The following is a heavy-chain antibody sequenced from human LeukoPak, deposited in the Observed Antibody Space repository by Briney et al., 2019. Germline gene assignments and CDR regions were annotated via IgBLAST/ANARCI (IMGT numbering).Heavy chain of an antibody. CDR3: ASSNAAAGAALGY. CDR1: GYTFTYRY. D-gene: IGHD6-13*01. J-gene: IGHJ4*02. CDR2: ITPFNGNT. V-gene: IGHV1-45*02. Sequence: SVKVSCKASGYTFTYRYPHWVRQAPGQALEWMGWITPFNGNTNYAQKFQDRVTITRDRPMSTAYMELSSLRSEDTAMYYCASSNAAAGAALGYWGQGTLVTVSS.